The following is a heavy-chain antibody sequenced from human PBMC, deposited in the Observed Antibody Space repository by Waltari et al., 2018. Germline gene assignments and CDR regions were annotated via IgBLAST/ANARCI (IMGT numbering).Heavy chain of an antibody. V-gene: IGHV4-59*11. Sequence: QVQLQESGPGLVKPSETLSLTCTVSGGSISSHSWSWIRQPPGKGLEWIGYIYYSGSTNYNPSLKSRVTISVDTSKNQFSLKLSSVTAADTAVYYCAREPEVYYYGSGSYGRWFDPWGQGTLVTVSS. CDR2: IYYSGST. J-gene: IGHJ5*02. CDR1: GGSISSHS. CDR3: AREPEVYYYGSGSYGRWFDP. D-gene: IGHD3-10*01.